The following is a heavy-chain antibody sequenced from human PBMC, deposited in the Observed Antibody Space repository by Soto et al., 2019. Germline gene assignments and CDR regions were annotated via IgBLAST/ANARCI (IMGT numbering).Heavy chain of an antibody. CDR3: ARKGGEWLGQHYYYYMDV. J-gene: IGHJ6*03. D-gene: IGHD6-19*01. Sequence: SETLSLTCTVSGGSISSYYWSWIRQPPGKGLEWIGYIYYSGSTNYNPSLKSRVTISVDTSKNQFSLKLSPVTAADTAVYYCARKGGEWLGQHYYYYMDVWGKGTTVTVSS. V-gene: IGHV4-59*01. CDR2: IYYSGST. CDR1: GGSISSYY.